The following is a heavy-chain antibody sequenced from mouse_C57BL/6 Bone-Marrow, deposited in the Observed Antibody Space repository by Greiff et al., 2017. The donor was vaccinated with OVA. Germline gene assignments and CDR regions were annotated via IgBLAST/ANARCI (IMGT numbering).Heavy chain of an antibody. J-gene: IGHJ3*01. D-gene: IGHD2-4*01. V-gene: IGHV1-4*01. CDR1: GYTFTSYT. CDR2: INPSSGYT. CDR3: ARSTIYYDYDGFAY. Sequence: QVQLQQSGAELARPGASVKMSCKASGYTFTSYTMHWVKQRPGQGLEWIGYINPSSGYTKYNQKFKDKATLTADKSSSTAYMQLSSLSSEDSAVYYCARSTIYYDYDGFAYWGQGTLVTVSA.